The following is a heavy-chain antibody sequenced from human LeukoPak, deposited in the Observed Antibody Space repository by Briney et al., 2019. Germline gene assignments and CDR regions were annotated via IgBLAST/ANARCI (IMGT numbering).Heavy chain of an antibody. CDR1: GGSISSGSYY. D-gene: IGHD3-10*01. J-gene: IGHJ5*02. CDR3: AREGLNMVRGVIPKEAWGWFDP. CDR2: IYTTGST. Sequence: SQTLSLTCTVSGGSISSGSYYWNWIRQPAGKGLEWIGRIYTTGSTNYNPSLKSRVTISVDTSKNQFSLKLSSVTAADTAVYYCAREGLNMVRGVIPKEAWGWFDPWGQGTLVTVSS. V-gene: IGHV4-61*02.